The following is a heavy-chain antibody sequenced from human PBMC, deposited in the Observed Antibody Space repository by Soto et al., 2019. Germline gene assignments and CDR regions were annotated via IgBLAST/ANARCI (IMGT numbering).Heavy chain of an antibody. CDR1: GYTFTSYG. Sequence: QVQLVQSGAEVKKPGASVKVSCKASGYTFTSYGISWVRQAPGQGLEWMGWISAYNGNTNYAQKLQGRVTMTTDTSTSTAYMELRSRRSDDTDVYYCARTPIHYYDSSGYYPGAFDIWGQGTMVTVSS. J-gene: IGHJ3*02. CDR2: ISAYNGNT. V-gene: IGHV1-18*01. D-gene: IGHD3-22*01. CDR3: ARTPIHYYDSSGYYPGAFDI.